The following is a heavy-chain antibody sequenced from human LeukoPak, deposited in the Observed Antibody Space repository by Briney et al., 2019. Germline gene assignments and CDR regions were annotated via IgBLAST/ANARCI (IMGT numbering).Heavy chain of an antibody. CDR1: GFIFSNYW. D-gene: IGHD3-22*01. J-gene: IGHJ4*02. CDR2: IKQDGTET. Sequence: QPGGSLRLSCAASGFIFSNYWMSWVRQAPGKGLEWVASIKQDGTETHYVDSVKGRFTISKDNAKNSLYLQMNSLRAEDMALYYCAKDINYDSSGYFDYWGQGTLVTVSS. V-gene: IGHV3-7*03. CDR3: AKDINYDSSGYFDY.